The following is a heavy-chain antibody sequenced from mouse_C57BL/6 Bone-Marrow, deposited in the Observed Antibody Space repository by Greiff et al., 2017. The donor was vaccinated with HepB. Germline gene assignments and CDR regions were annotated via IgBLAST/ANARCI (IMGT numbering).Heavy chain of an antibody. CDR1: GYTFTSYG. CDR3: ARERIYYYGSSYPYYAMDY. CDR2: IYPRSGNT. J-gene: IGHJ4*01. V-gene: IGHV1-81*01. D-gene: IGHD1-1*01. Sequence: VQLQQSGAELARPGASVKLSCKASGYTFTSYGISWVKQRTGQGLEWIGEIYPRSGNTYYNEKFKGKATLTADKSSSTAYMELRSLTSEDSAVYFCARERIYYYGSSYPYYAMDYWGQGTSVTVSS.